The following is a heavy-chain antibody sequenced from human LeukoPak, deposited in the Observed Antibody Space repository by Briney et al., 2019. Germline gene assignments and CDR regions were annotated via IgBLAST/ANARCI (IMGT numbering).Heavy chain of an antibody. D-gene: IGHD1-26*01. Sequence: GGSLRLSCAASGFTFSDHYMDWVRQAPGKGLEWVGRARNKANSHTTEYAASVKGRFTVSRDDSKNLLYLQMNSLKTDDTAVYYCTRSPTGSYLNFDYWGQGTLVTVSS. CDR2: ARNKANSHTT. J-gene: IGHJ4*02. CDR1: GFTFSDHY. CDR3: TRSPTGSYLNFDY. V-gene: IGHV3-72*01.